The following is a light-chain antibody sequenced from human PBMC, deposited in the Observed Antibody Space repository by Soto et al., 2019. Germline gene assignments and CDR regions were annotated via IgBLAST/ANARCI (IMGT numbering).Light chain of an antibody. Sequence: DIKMNQSPSTLSGSVGDRVTITCRASQTISSWLAWYQQKPGKAPKLLIYKASTLKSGVPSRFSGSGSGTEFTLTISSLQPDDFATYYCQHYNSYSEAFGQVTKVDVK. CDR3: QHYNSYSEA. CDR2: KAS. V-gene: IGKV1-5*03. J-gene: IGKJ1*01. CDR1: QTISSW.